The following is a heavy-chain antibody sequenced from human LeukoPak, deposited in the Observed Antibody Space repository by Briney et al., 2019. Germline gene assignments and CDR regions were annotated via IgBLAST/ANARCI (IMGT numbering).Heavy chain of an antibody. V-gene: IGHV1-8*01. Sequence: ASVKVSCKDSGYTFTSYDINWVRQAPGQGLEWMGWMNPNSGNTGYAQKFQGRVTMTRNTSISTAYMELSSLRSEDTAVYYCAGRVVPAGSFDYWGQGTLVTVSS. CDR2: MNPNSGNT. CDR1: GYTFTSYD. J-gene: IGHJ4*02. CDR3: AGRVVPAGSFDY. D-gene: IGHD2-2*01.